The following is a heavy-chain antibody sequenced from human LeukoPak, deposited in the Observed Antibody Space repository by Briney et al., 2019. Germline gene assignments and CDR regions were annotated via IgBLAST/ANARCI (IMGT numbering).Heavy chain of an antibody. CDR2: TYYKSKWFN. V-gene: IGHV6-1*01. J-gene: IGHJ3*02. Sequence: SQTLSLTCAISGDSVSSNSAPWNWIRQSPSRGLEWLGRTYYKSKWFNDFAVSAKSRITINPDTSKNQFSLQLNSVTLEDTAVYYCARQEGDAFDIWGPGTMVTVSS. CDR1: GDSVSSNSAP. CDR3: ARQEGDAFDI.